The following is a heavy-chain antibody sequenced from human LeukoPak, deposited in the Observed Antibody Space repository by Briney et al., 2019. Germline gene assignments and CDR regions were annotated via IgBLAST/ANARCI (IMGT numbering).Heavy chain of an antibody. D-gene: IGHD1-1*01. CDR2: IQYDGNNK. CDR1: GFSFSSSG. Sequence: PGGSLRLSCAASGFSFSSSGMHWVRQPPGKGLEWVGFIQYDGNNKHYADSVKGRFTISRDNSKNTLYLQMNSLRAEDTAVYYCGKESTFTGDYWGQGTLVTVSS. V-gene: IGHV3-30*02. CDR3: GKESTFTGDY. J-gene: IGHJ4*02.